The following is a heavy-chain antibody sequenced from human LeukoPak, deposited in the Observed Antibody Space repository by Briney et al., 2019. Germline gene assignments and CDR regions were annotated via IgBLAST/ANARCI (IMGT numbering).Heavy chain of an antibody. D-gene: IGHD5-12*01. CDR2: ISAYNGNT. Sequence: ASVKVSCKASGYTFTSYGISWVRQAPGQGLEWMGWISAYNGNTNYAQKLQGRVTMTTDTSTSTAHMELRSLRSDDTAVYYCARGRGGYDSHYMDVWGKGTTVTVSS. J-gene: IGHJ6*03. V-gene: IGHV1-18*01. CDR3: ARGRGGYDSHYMDV. CDR1: GYTFTSYG.